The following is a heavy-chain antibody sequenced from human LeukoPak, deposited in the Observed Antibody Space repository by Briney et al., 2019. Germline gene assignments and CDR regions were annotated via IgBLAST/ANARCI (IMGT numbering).Heavy chain of an antibody. CDR2: MNPNSGNT. Sequence: GASVKVSCKASGYTFTSYDINWVRQATGQGLEWMVWMNPNSGNTGYAQKFQGRVTMTRNTSISTAYMELSSLRSEDTAVYYCARGRAAAYSIDYWGQGTLVTVSS. J-gene: IGHJ4*02. CDR3: ARGRAAAYSIDY. V-gene: IGHV1-8*01. CDR1: GYTFTSYD. D-gene: IGHD6-13*01.